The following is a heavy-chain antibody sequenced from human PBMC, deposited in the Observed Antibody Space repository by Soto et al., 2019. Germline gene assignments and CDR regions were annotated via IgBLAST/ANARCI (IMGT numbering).Heavy chain of an antibody. CDR1: GFTFSSYV. CDR2: ISGSGGGT. Sequence: GGSLRLSCAASGFTFSSYVMNWVRQAPGKGLEWVSAISGSGGGTYYADSVKGRFTISRDNSKNTLYLQMNSRRAEDTAVYYCAKEGVMTTGDYYYMDVWGKGTTVTVSS. CDR3: AKEGVMTTGDYYYMDV. J-gene: IGHJ6*03. D-gene: IGHD4-4*01. V-gene: IGHV3-23*01.